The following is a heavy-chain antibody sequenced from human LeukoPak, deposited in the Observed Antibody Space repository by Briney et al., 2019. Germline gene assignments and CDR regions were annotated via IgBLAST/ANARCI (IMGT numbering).Heavy chain of an antibody. J-gene: IGHJ6*02. V-gene: IGHV3-30*18. CDR2: RSYDGSNK. Sequence: GGSLRLSCAASGFTFSNYGMHWVRQAPGKGLEWVAVRSYDGSNKYYADSVKGRFTISRDNSKNTLYLQMNSLRAEDTAVYYCAKDWVPAANPNYYYYGMDVWGQGTTVTVSS. D-gene: IGHD2-2*01. CDR3: AKDWVPAANPNYYYYGMDV. CDR1: GFTFSNYG.